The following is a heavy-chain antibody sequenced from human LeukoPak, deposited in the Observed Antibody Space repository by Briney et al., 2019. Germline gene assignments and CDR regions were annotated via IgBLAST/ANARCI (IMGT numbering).Heavy chain of an antibody. CDR1: GFTFTSYA. Sequence: GGSLRLSCAASGFTFTSYAMSWVRQAPGKGLEWVSAISGSGGSTDYADSVKGRFTISRDNSKNTVYLQMDSLRAEDTAVYYCARESVWLQFQSFDFWGQGTLVTVPS. V-gene: IGHV3-23*01. CDR2: ISGSGGST. D-gene: IGHD5-24*01. J-gene: IGHJ4*02. CDR3: ARESVWLQFQSFDF.